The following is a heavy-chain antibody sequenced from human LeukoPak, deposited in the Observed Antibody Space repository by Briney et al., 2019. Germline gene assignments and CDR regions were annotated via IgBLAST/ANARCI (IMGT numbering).Heavy chain of an antibody. V-gene: IGHV1-18*04. J-gene: IGHJ4*02. CDR2: ISPYNGDT. CDR3: TRATGGLSDY. D-gene: IGHD1-1*01. Sequence: ASVKVSCKTSGYIFTDYDINWVRQAPGQGLEWMGWISPYNGDTKYAQKFQDRVTMSTDTSTSTTYMELRSPRSDDTAVYYCTRATGGLSDYWGQGTLVTVSS. CDR1: GYIFTDYD.